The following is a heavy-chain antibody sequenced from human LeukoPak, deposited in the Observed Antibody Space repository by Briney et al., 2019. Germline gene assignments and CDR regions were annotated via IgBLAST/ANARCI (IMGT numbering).Heavy chain of an antibody. CDR1: GFTFSTSA. Sequence: SVKVSCKASGFTFSTSAIQWVRQARGQRLEWIGWIVVGSRNTNYAQEFQDRVTISRDMSTSTAYMELSSLRSEDTAVYYCACYGMDSSSDKYYYYYMDVWGKGTTVTVSS. CDR2: IVVGSRNT. V-gene: IGHV1-58*02. D-gene: IGHD6-6*01. J-gene: IGHJ6*03. CDR3: ACYGMDSSSDKYYYYYMDV.